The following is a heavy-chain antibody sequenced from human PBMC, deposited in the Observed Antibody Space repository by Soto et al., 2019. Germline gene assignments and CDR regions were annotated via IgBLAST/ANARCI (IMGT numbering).Heavy chain of an antibody. V-gene: IGHV1-69*13. J-gene: IGHJ5*02. CDR1: GGTFSSYA. CDR2: IIPIFGTA. CDR3: TPGFPIAATPNWFDP. D-gene: IGHD2-15*01. Sequence: SVKVSCKASGGTFSSYAISWVRQAHGQGLEWMGGIIPIFGTANYAQKFQGRVTITADESTSTAYMELSSLRSEDTAVYYCTPGFPIAATPNWFDPWGQGTLVPVSS.